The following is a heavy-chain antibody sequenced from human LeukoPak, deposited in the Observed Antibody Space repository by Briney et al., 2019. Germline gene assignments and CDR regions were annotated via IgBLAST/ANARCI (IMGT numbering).Heavy chain of an antibody. J-gene: IGHJ3*02. CDR2: IYSGGST. D-gene: IGHD1-26*01. Sequence: GGSLRLSCAASGFTVSSNYMSWVRQAPGKGLEWVSVIYSGGSTYYADSVKGRFTISRDNSKNTLYLQMNSPRAEDTAVYYCARDRRIVGATDAFDIWGQGTMVTVSS. CDR3: ARDRRIVGATDAFDI. V-gene: IGHV3-53*01. CDR1: GFTVSSNY.